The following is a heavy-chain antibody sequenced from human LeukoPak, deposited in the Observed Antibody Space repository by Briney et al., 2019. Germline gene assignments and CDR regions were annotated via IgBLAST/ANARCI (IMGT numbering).Heavy chain of an antibody. D-gene: IGHD2-15*01. V-gene: IGHV3-7*01. CDR2: IKQDGSEK. CDR3: ARYCSGGSCLYNWFDP. Sequence: GGSLRLSCAASGFTFSSYWMSWVRQAPGKGLEWVANIKQDGSEKYYVDSVKGRFTISRDNAKNSLYLQKNSLRAEDTAVYYCARYCSGGSCLYNWFDPWGQGTLVTVSS. CDR1: GFTFSSYW. J-gene: IGHJ5*02.